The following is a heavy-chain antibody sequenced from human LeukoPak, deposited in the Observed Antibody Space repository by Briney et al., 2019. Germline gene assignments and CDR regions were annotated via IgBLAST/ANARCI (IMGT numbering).Heavy chain of an antibody. CDR1: GYTFTDHY. CDR2: VGPEDGKT. V-gene: IGHV1-69-2*01. Sequence: ASVKVSCKVSGYTFTDHYLHWVQQAPGKGLEWVGLVGPEDGKTTYAEKFQGRVTITADTSTATAYMELSSLRSEDTAVYYCATGIIATTRVDYWGQGTLVTVSS. D-gene: IGHD5-12*01. J-gene: IGHJ4*02. CDR3: ATGIIATTRVDY.